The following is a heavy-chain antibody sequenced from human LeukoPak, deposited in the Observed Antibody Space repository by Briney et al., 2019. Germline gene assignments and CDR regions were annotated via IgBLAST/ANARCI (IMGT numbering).Heavy chain of an antibody. D-gene: IGHD6-19*01. CDR3: ARLIAVVVGYYFDY. V-gene: IGHV3-21*01. Sequence: GGSLRLSCAASGFTVSSNYMSWVRQAPGKGLEWVSSISSSSSYIYYADSVKGRFTISRDNAKNSLYLQMNSLRAEDTAVYYCARLIAVVVGYYFDYWGQGTLVTVSS. CDR2: ISSSSSYI. J-gene: IGHJ4*02. CDR1: GFTVSSNY.